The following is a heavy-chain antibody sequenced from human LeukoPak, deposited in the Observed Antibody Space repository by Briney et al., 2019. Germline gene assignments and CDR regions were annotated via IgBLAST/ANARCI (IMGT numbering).Heavy chain of an antibody. V-gene: IGHV3-23*01. CDR2: ISGSGGST. CDR3: AKDQKVVTMVRGALGY. D-gene: IGHD3-10*01. CDR1: GFTFSSYS. J-gene: IGHJ4*02. Sequence: TGGSLRLSCAASGFTFSSYSMNWVRQAPGKGLEWVSAISGSGGSTYYADSVKGRFTISRDNSKNTLYLQMNSLRAEDTAVYYCAKDQKVVTMVRGALGYWGQGTLVTVSS.